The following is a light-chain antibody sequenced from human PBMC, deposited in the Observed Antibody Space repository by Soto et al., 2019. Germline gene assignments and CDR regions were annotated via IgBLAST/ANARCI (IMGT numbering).Light chain of an antibody. Sequence: GDGVTITCRASQSISSWLAWYQQKPGKAPKLLIYDASSLESGVPSRFSGSGSGTEFTLTISSLQPDDFATYYCQQYNSYRTVGQGTKV. CDR1: QSISSW. CDR2: DAS. J-gene: IGKJ1*01. V-gene: IGKV1-5*01. CDR3: QQYNSYRT.